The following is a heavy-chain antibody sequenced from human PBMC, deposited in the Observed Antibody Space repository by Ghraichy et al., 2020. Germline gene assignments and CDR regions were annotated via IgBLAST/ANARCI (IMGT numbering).Heavy chain of an antibody. V-gene: IGHV3-7*01. CDR1: GFTFTSHW. Sequence: GGSLRLSCAGSGFTFTSHWISWVRQAPGKGLEWVANIKRDGSEKYYVDSVRGRFTISRDNAKNSLYLQMNSLRAEDTAVFYCVRGEETSGWYGLDWGPGTLVTVSS. J-gene: IGHJ4*02. CDR3: VRGEETSGWYGLD. CDR2: IKRDGSEK. D-gene: IGHD6-19*01.